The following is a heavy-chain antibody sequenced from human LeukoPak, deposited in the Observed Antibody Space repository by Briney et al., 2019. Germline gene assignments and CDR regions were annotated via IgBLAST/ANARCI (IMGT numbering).Heavy chain of an antibody. CDR1: GLTFDDYG. CDR3: ARGGTLTPTLYGMDV. Sequence: GGSLRLSCAASGLTFDDYGMSWVRQAPGKGLEWVSGINWNGGSIGYADSVKGRFTISRDNAKNSLYLQMNSLRAEDTALYHCARGGTLTPTLYGMDVWGQGTTVTVSS. V-gene: IGHV3-20*01. J-gene: IGHJ6*02. CDR2: INWNGGSI.